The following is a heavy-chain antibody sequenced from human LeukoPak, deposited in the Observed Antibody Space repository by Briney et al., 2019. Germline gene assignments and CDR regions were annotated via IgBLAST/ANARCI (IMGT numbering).Heavy chain of an antibody. Sequence: ASVKVSCTASGYTFIDYYMHWVRQAPGQGLEWMGRINPSSGGTNYAQKFQGRATMTRDTSISTAYMELSRLRSDDTAVYYCARDDNSGYYSGPWGQGTLVTVSS. J-gene: IGHJ5*02. CDR1: GYTFIDYY. V-gene: IGHV1-2*06. CDR3: ARDDNSGYYSGP. CDR2: INPSSGGT. D-gene: IGHD3-22*01.